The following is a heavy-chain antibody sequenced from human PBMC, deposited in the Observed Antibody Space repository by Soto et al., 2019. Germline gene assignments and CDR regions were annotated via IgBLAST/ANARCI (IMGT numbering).Heavy chain of an antibody. CDR2: IYDSGST. Sequence: SETLSLTCPVSGGSMSSVGYYWSWIRQHPVKGLDWIGYIYDSGSTYYNPSLKSRVTISVDTSKNQFSLKLSSVTAADTAVYYCARENYGGNYYYYYGMDVWGQGTTVTVSS. D-gene: IGHD4-17*01. J-gene: IGHJ6*02. V-gene: IGHV4-31*03. CDR3: ARENYGGNYYYYYGMDV. CDR1: GGSMSSVGYY.